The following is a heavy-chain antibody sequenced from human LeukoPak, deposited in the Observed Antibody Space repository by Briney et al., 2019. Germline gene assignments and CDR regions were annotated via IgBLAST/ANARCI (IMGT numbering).Heavy chain of an antibody. Sequence: SETLSLTCTVSGGSISSSSYYWGWIRQPPGTGLEWIGSIYYSGSTNYNPSLRSRVTISVDTSKNQFSLKLNSVTAADTAVYYCARGPYGSGSDRYYYMDVWGKGTTVTISS. V-gene: IGHV4-39*07. CDR2: IYYSGST. J-gene: IGHJ6*03. D-gene: IGHD3-10*01. CDR1: GGSISSSSYY. CDR3: ARGPYGSGSDRYYYMDV.